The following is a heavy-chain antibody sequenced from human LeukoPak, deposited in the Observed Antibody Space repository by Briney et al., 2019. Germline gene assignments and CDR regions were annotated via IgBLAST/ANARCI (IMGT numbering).Heavy chain of an antibody. D-gene: IGHD2-15*01. CDR1: GFTFSSYA. Sequence: PGRSQRLSCAASGFTFSSYAMSWVRQAPGKGLEWVSAISGSGGSTYYADSVKGRFTISRDNSKNTLYLQMNSLRAEDTAVYYCAKSSRSWRYFQHWGQGTLVTVSS. J-gene: IGHJ1*01. V-gene: IGHV3-23*01. CDR2: ISGSGGST. CDR3: AKSSRSWRYFQH.